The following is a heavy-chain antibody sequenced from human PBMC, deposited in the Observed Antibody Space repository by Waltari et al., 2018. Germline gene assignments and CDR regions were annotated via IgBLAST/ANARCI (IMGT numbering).Heavy chain of an antibody. CDR2: INWNSCNI. CDR3: ARVGPYSTSYYFDT. V-gene: IGHV3-9*01. Sequence: EVQLVESGGGLVQPGRSLRLSCVGSVFSFADRALHWVRQVPGKGLEWVSGINWNSCNIGYADSVKCRFTISRDNAQNSLYLEMNSLRGEDTAVYYCARVGPYSTSYYFDTWGQGTLVTVSS. J-gene: IGHJ4*01. D-gene: IGHD6-13*01. CDR1: VFSFADRA.